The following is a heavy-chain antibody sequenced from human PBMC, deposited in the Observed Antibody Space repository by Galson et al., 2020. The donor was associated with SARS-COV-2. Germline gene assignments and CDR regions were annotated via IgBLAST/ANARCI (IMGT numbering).Heavy chain of an antibody. V-gene: IGHV4-30-2*01. J-gene: IGHJ3*02. Sequence: SESLSLTCAVSGTSISSGYYSWDWLRQPPGKGLEWIGYISHSGGTYYNPSLKRRVTSSGDRSKNQFSLRLSPVTAADTAVYYGARLHYGEGAREAWAIWGPGTRGTV. CDR2: ISHSGGT. D-gene: IGHD4-17*01. CDR3: ARLHYGEGAREAWAI. CDR1: GTSISSGYYS.